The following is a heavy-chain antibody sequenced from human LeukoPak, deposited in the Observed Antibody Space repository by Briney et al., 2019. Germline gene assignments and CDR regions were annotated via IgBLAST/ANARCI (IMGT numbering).Heavy chain of an antibody. CDR2: VNTDNTKS. Sequence: ASVTVSCKTSGHIFTTHYIHWMRQAPGQRLEWLGRVNTDNTKSEYSQKFQGRVIITRDTSASTAYMEMSGLRSEDTAMYYCAMSVEMAAIPSFDYWGQGTLVTVSS. CDR1: GHIFTTHY. V-gene: IGHV1-3*04. CDR3: AMSVEMAAIPSFDY. J-gene: IGHJ4*02. D-gene: IGHD5-24*01.